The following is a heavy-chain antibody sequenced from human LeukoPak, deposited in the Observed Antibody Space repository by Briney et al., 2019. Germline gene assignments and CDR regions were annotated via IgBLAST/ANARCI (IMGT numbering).Heavy chain of an antibody. Sequence: GESLKISCKGSGYSFTSFWIGWVRQMPGKGLEWMGIIYPGGSETKYDPSFQGQVTISADSSTSTAYLQWSSLRASDTAMYYCARASRDGYNQNFDHWGQGTLVTVSS. CDR2: IYPGGSET. CDR3: ARASRDGYNQNFDH. J-gene: IGHJ4*02. V-gene: IGHV5-51*01. D-gene: IGHD5-24*01. CDR1: GYSFTSFW.